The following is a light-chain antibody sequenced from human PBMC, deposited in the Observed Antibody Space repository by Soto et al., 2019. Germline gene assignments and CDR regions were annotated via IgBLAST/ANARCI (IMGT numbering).Light chain of an antibody. CDR1: QSVSSSY. V-gene: IGKV3-20*01. J-gene: IGKJ1*01. CDR3: QQYGSSPKT. Sequence: EIGLTQSPGTLSLSPGERATLSCRASQSVSSSYLAWYQQKPGQAPRLLIYGASSRATGIPDRFSGSGSGTDFTLTIRRLEPEDFAVYYCQQYGSSPKTFGQRTKVEIK. CDR2: GAS.